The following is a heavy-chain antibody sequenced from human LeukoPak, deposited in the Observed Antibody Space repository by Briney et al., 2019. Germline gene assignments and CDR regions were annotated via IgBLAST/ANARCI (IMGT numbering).Heavy chain of an antibody. J-gene: IGHJ4*02. V-gene: IGHV4-59*01. Sequence: PSETLSLTCTVSGGSISSYYWSWIRQPPGKGLEWIGYIYYSGSTNYNPSLKSRVTISVDTSKNQFSLKLSSVTAADTAVYYCARLFPDSGYHFDYWGQGTLVTVSS. CDR2: IYYSGST. CDR3: ARLFPDSGYHFDY. CDR1: GGSISSYY. D-gene: IGHD3-22*01.